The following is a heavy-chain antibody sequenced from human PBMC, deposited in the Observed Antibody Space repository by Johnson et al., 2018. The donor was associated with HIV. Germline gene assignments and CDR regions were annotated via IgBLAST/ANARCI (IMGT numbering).Heavy chain of an antibody. D-gene: IGHD7-27*01. CDR2: ISYDGSNK. CDR3: ARPSNWGLGADAFDI. J-gene: IGHJ3*02. Sequence: QVQLVESGGGVVQPGRSLRLSCAASGFTFSSYGMPWVRQAPGKGLEWVAVISYDGSNKYYADSVKGRFTIYRDNSKNTLYLQMTSLRAEDTAVYYCARPSNWGLGADAFDIWGQGTMVTVSS. V-gene: IGHV3-30*03. CDR1: GFTFSSYG.